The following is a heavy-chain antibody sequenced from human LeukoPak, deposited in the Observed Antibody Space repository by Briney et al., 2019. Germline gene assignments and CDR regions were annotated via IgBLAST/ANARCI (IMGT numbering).Heavy chain of an antibody. J-gene: IGHJ4*02. Sequence: SETLSLTCTVSGGSISSYYWSWIRQPPGKGLEWIGYIYYSGSTNYNPSLKSRVTISVDTSKNQFSLKLSSVTAADTAVYYCARGGYSYGLDYWGQGTLVTVSS. V-gene: IGHV4-59*01. CDR3: ARGGYSYGLDY. D-gene: IGHD5-18*01. CDR1: GGSISSYY. CDR2: IYYSGST.